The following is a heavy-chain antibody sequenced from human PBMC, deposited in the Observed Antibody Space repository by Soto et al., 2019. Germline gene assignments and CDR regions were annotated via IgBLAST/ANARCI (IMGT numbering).Heavy chain of an antibody. CDR2: INTGSSNT. CDR3: ARAMPTAGYLYFDQ. V-gene: IGHV1-3*04. Sequence: QVDLVQTGAEVKEPGASVRISCEASGYTFTSYGIHWVRQAPGQRLEWMGWINTGSSNTRYSPEFQARVTITRDTSASTAYMELNSLRSEDTAVYYCARAMPTAGYLYFDQWSQGTLVTVSS. CDR1: GYTFTSYG. J-gene: IGHJ4*02. D-gene: IGHD3-9*01.